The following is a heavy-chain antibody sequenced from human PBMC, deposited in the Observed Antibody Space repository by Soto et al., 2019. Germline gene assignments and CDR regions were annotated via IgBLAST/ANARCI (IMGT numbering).Heavy chain of an antibody. CDR2: IYPYNGNT. CDR3: ARSDFTALSSSSY. D-gene: IGHD2-2*01. V-gene: IGHV1-18*01. CDR1: GYTFTMYG. J-gene: IGHJ4*02. Sequence: QVPLVQSGTEVKQPGASVKVSCKASGYTFTMYGITWVRQAQGERLEWLRWIYPYNGNTDYAPALQGRLTLTTDTPASTVYMELRSLRSDDTALYFCARSDFTALSSSSYWGQGSQVTVSS.